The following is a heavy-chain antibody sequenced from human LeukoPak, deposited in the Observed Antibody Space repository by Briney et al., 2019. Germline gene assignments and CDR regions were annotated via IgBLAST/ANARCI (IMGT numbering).Heavy chain of an antibody. D-gene: IGHD3-10*01. V-gene: IGHV3-48*04. Sequence: PGGSLRLSCAASGFTFSSYSMNWVRQAPGKGLEWVSYISSSSSTIYYADSVKGRFTISRDNAKNSLYLQMNSLRAEDTAVYYCARSAYYYGSGSYYNLRAAFDIWGQGTMVTVSS. CDR3: ARSAYYYGSGSYYNLRAAFDI. J-gene: IGHJ3*02. CDR2: ISSSSSTI. CDR1: GFTFSSYS.